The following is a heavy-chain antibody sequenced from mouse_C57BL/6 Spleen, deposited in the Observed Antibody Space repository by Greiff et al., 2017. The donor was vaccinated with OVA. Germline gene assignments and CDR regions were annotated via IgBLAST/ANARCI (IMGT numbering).Heavy chain of an antibody. CDR1: GYAFTNYL. J-gene: IGHJ2*01. V-gene: IGHV1-54*01. D-gene: IGHD2-4*01. CDR3: ARCDYDIFDY. CDR2: INPGSGGT. Sequence: QVQLQQSGAELVRPGTSVKVSCKASGYAFTNYLIEWVKQRPGQGLEWIGVINPGSGGTNYNEKFKGKATLTADKSSSTAYMQLSSLTSEDSAVYFCARCDYDIFDYWDQGTTLTVSS.